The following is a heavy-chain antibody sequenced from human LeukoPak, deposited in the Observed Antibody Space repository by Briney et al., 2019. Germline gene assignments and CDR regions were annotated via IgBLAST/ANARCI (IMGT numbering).Heavy chain of an antibody. J-gene: IGHJ3*02. CDR1: GFTFGDYA. CDR2: IRSKAYGGTT. CDR3: TRTEYQLLSFDVSDALDI. V-gene: IGHV3-49*03. D-gene: IGHD2-2*01. Sequence: PGRSLRLSCTASGFTFGDYAMSWFRQAPGKGLEWVGFIRSKAYGGTTEYAASVKGRFTISRDDSKSIAYLQMNSLKTEDTAVYYCTRTEYQLLSFDVSDALDIWGQGTMVTVSS.